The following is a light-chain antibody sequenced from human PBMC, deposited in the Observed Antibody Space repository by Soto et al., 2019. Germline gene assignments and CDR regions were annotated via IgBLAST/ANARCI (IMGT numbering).Light chain of an antibody. V-gene: IGLV1-40*01. J-gene: IGLJ2*01. CDR1: SSNIGAGYD. CDR3: QSFDSSLSGVV. Sequence: QSVLTQPPSVSGAPGQRVTISCTGSSSNIGAGYDVHWYQQLPGTAPKLIIHGNNNRPSGVPDRFSGSKSGTSASLAITGLQAEDEADYYCQSFDSSLSGVVFGGGTKVTVL. CDR2: GNN.